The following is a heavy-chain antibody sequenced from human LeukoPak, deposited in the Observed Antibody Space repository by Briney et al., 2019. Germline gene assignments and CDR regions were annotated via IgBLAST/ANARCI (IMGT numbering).Heavy chain of an antibody. J-gene: IGHJ4*02. CDR1: GGSIISSSYY. Sequence: PSETLSLTCSVSGGSIISSSYYWGWIRQPPGKGLEWIGSIYYSGSTSYSPSLKSRVTISVDTSKNQFSLKLSSATAADTAVYYCARHRSKWLQSSFDYWGQGTLVTVSS. V-gene: IGHV4-39*07. D-gene: IGHD5-24*01. CDR2: IYYSGST. CDR3: ARHRSKWLQSSFDY.